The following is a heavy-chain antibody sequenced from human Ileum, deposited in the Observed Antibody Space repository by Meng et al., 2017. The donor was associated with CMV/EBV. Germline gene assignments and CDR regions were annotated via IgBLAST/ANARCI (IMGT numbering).Heavy chain of an antibody. CDR2: ISNGGDAT. Sequence: LSLTCAASGFTFSSYALSWVRQAPGKGLEWVSGISNGGDATYYADSVKGRFAISRDNSKNTLYLQMSSLRVDDTAIFYCAKAVAANWYFDLWGRGTLVTVSS. CDR3: AKAVAANWYFDL. J-gene: IGHJ2*01. CDR1: GFTFSSYA. V-gene: IGHV3-23*01. D-gene: IGHD6-19*01.